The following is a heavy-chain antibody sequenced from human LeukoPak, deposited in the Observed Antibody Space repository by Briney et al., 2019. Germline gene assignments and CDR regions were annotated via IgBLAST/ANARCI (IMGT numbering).Heavy chain of an antibody. V-gene: IGHV4-34*01. CDR3: ARVSSSSRPNFDY. CDR2: ISYSGST. D-gene: IGHD6-6*01. J-gene: IGHJ4*02. Sequence: SETLSLTCAVYGGPLNGRYWSWIRQPPGKGLEWIGTISYSGSTYYSPSLKSRVTISVDTSKNQFSLRLSSVTAADTAVYYCARVSSSSRPNFDYWGQGTLVTVSS. CDR1: GGPLNGRY.